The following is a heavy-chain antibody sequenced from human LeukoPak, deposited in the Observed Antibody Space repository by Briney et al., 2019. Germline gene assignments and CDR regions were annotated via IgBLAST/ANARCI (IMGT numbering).Heavy chain of an antibody. D-gene: IGHD3-10*01. CDR1: GYSFTSYW. CDR3: ATGYYYGSGSLNYFDY. V-gene: IGHV5-51*01. Sequence: GEPLKISCKGSGYSFTSYWIGWVRQMPGKGLEWMGIIYPGDSDTRYSPSFQGQVTISADKSISTAYLQWSSLKASDTAMYYCATGYYYGSGSLNYFDYWGQGTLVTGPS. J-gene: IGHJ4*02. CDR2: IYPGDSDT.